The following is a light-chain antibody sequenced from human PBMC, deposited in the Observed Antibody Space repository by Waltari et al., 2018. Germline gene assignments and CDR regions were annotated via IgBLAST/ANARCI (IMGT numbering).Light chain of an antibody. Sequence: DIQMTQSPSSLSASVGARVTMTFRASQGINNWLAWYQQVPGRAPKLLIYSASSLQSGVPSRFSGSGSGTNFTLTITSLQPEDFATYYCQQADSFPLTFGGGTKVEIK. V-gene: IGKV1-12*01. CDR1: QGINNW. CDR2: SAS. CDR3: QQADSFPLT. J-gene: IGKJ4*01.